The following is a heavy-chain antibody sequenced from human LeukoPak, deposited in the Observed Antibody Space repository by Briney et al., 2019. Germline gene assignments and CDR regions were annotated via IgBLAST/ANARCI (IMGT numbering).Heavy chain of an antibody. J-gene: IGHJ4*02. CDR2: IYTSGST. D-gene: IGHD5-18*01. Sequence: PSETLSLTCNVSGGSISSGSYYWSWIRQPAGKGLEWIGRIYTSGSTNYNPSLKSRVTISVDTSKNQFSLKLSSVTAADTAVYYCARGGYSYGSPLDYWGQGTLVTVSS. V-gene: IGHV4-61*02. CDR3: ARGGYSYGSPLDY. CDR1: GGSISSGSYY.